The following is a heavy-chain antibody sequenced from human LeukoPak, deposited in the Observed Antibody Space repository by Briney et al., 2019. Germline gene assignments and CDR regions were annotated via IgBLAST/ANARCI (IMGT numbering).Heavy chain of an antibody. CDR3: AKDIGFGGYDPFDY. V-gene: IGHV3-11*01. Sequence: PGGSLRLSCAASGFTFSDYYMSWIRQAPGKGLEWVSYISSSGSTTYYADSVKGRFTISRDNSKNTLYLQMNSLRAEDTAVYYCAKDIGFGGYDPFDYWGQGTLVTVSS. CDR2: ISSSGSTT. D-gene: IGHD5-12*01. CDR1: GFTFSDYY. J-gene: IGHJ4*02.